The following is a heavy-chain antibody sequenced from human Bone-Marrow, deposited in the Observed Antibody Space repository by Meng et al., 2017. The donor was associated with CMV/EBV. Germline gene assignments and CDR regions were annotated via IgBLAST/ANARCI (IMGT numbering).Heavy chain of an antibody. CDR1: GFTFSSYW. CDR3: AKIAYCGGDCYSGYFDY. J-gene: IGHJ4*02. D-gene: IGHD2-21*01. V-gene: IGHV3-74*01. Sequence: GGSLRLSCAASGFTFSSYWMHWVRQAPGKGLVWVSRINSDGSSTSYADSVKGRFTISRDNSKNTLYLQMNSLRAEDTAVYYCAKIAYCGGDCYSGYFDYWGQGTLVTVSS. CDR2: INSDGSST.